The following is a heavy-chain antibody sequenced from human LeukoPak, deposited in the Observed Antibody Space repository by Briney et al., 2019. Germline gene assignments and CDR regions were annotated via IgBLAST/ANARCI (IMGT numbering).Heavy chain of an antibody. CDR2: IYTSGST. Sequence: SETLSLTCTVSGGSISSYYWSWIRQPAGKGLEWIGRIYTSGSTNYNPSLKSRVTMSVDTSKNQFSLKLSSVTAADTAVYYCARDSHYDILTGYYLSYAFDIWGQGTMVTVSS. D-gene: IGHD3-9*01. V-gene: IGHV4-4*07. CDR1: GGSISSYY. CDR3: ARDSHYDILTGYYLSYAFDI. J-gene: IGHJ3*02.